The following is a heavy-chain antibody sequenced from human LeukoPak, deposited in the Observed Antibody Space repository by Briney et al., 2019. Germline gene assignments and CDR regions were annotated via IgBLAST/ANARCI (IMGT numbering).Heavy chain of an antibody. J-gene: IGHJ4*02. CDR2: ISGGST. CDR3: AKVWFGERTFEY. CDR1: GFTFSSYA. Sequence: GGSLRLSCAASGFTFSSYAMSWVRQAPGKGLEWVSLISGGSTYYADSVKGRLPISRDNSKNTLYLQMSGLRAEDTAVYYCAKVWFGERTFEYWGQGTLVTVSS. D-gene: IGHD3-10*01. V-gene: IGHV3-23*01.